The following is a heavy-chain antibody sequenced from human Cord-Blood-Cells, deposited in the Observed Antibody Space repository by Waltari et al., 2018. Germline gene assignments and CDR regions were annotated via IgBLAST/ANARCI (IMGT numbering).Heavy chain of an antibody. CDR3: ARDSNGVIDY. D-gene: IGHD2-8*01. Sequence: QLQLQESGPGLVKPSETLSLTCTVSGGSISSSSYYWGWIRQPPGKGLEWIGSIYYSGSTYYNPSLRSRVTISVDTSKNQFSLKLSSVTAADTAVYYCARDSNGVIDYWGQGTLVTVSS. CDR2: IYYSGST. V-gene: IGHV4-39*02. J-gene: IGHJ4*02. CDR1: GGSISSSSYY.